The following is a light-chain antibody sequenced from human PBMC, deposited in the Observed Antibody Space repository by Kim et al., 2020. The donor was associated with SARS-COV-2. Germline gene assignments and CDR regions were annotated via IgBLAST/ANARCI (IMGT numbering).Light chain of an antibody. CDR3: CSYAGSSTWV. CDR2: EGS. J-gene: IGLJ3*02. V-gene: IGLV2-23*01. CDR1: SSNIGGYNL. Sequence: QSALTQPASVSGSPGQSITISCTGTSSNIGGYNLVSWYQQHPGKAPKLMIYEGSKRPSGVSNRFSASKSGNSASLTISGLQAEDEADYYCCSYAGSSTWVFGGGTQLTVL.